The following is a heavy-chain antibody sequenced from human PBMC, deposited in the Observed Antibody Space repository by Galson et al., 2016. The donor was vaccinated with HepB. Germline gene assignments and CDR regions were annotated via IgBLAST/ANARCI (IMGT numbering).Heavy chain of an antibody. J-gene: IGHJ6*02. CDR2: IIPMFGTT. V-gene: IGHV1-69*13. D-gene: IGHD6-13*01. CDR3: AGGIAALGFNFYHYDMDV. CDR1: GGTFSSYG. Sequence: SVKVSCKASGGTFSSYGISWVRQAPGQGLEWMGGIIPMFGTTNYAQKFQGRVTITADESTTTAYMELSSLRSEDTAVYYCAGGIAALGFNFYHYDMDVWGQGTTVIVSS.